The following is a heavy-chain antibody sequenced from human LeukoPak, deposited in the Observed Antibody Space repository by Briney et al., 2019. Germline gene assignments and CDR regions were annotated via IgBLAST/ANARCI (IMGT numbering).Heavy chain of an antibody. D-gene: IGHD3-3*01. CDR1: RDSIRSGGYH. V-gene: IGHV4-39*01. J-gene: IGHJ3*02. CDR3: ARHLRFLEWHGDAFDI. CDR2: LSYSGAT. Sequence: SETLSLTCTVSRDSIRSGGYHCAWNRQPPGKRLECIVTLSYSGATYYNPSLKSRVTIFIDTSKNQFSLKLSSVTAADTAVYYCARHLRFLEWHGDAFDIWGQGTMVTVSS.